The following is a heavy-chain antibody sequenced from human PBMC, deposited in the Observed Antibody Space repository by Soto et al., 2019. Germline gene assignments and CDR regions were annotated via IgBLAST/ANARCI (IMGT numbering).Heavy chain of an antibody. Sequence: SETLSLTCAVYGGSFSGYYWTWIRQPPGTGLERIGEINHSGSTNYNPSLKSRVTISVDTSKNQFSLKLTSVTAADKAVYYCARDKITGLFDYWGQGTLVNVSS. CDR3: ARDKITGLFDY. CDR1: GGSFSGYY. D-gene: IGHD2-8*02. CDR2: INHSGST. J-gene: IGHJ4*02. V-gene: IGHV4-34*01.